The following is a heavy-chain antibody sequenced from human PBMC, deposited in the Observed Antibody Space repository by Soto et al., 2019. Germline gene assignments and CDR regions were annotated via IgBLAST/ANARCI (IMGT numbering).Heavy chain of an antibody. V-gene: IGHV1-69*12. Sequence: QVQLVQSGAEVKKPGSSVKVSCKASGGTFSSYAISWVRQAPGQGLEWMGGIIPIFGTANYAQKFQGRVTITADESTSTAYMELSSLRSEDTAVYYCARTLARDPRTGSYGMDVWGQGTTVTVSS. D-gene: IGHD1-1*01. CDR1: GGTFSSYA. CDR2: IIPIFGTA. J-gene: IGHJ6*02. CDR3: ARTLARDPRTGSYGMDV.